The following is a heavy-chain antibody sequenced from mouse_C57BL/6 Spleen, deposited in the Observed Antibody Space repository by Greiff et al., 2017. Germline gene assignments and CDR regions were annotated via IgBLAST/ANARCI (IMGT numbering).Heavy chain of an antibody. CDR3: ARGGGNYENYFDY. D-gene: IGHD2-1*01. V-gene: IGHV5-17*03. CDR1: GFTFSDYG. J-gene: IGHJ2*01. CDR2: ISSGSSTI. Sequence: EVKVEESGGGLVKPGGSLKLSCAASGFTFSDYGMHWVRQAPEKGLAWVAYISSGSSTIYYADTVQGRFTISRDNAKNTLFLQMPSLKSEDTDMYYSARGGGNYENYFDYWGQGTTLTVSS.